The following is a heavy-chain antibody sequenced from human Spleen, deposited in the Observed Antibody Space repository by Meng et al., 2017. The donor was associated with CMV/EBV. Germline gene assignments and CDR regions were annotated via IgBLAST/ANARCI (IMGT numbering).Heavy chain of an antibody. V-gene: IGHV3-21*01. CDR1: GFTFITYR. Sequence: GFTFITYRINWVRQAPGNGLEWVSSISGSSSYIYYASSVKGRFTISRDNAKNSLYLQMNSLRAEDTAVYYCARVNYDTLTGHSWFDPWGQGTLVTVSS. J-gene: IGHJ5*02. CDR3: ARVNYDTLTGHSWFDP. CDR2: ISGSSSYI. D-gene: IGHD3-9*01.